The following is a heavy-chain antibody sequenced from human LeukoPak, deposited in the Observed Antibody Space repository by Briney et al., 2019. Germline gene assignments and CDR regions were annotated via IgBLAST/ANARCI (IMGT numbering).Heavy chain of an antibody. CDR2: IYYSGST. J-gene: IGHJ4*02. Sequence: PSETLSLTCTVSGGSISSGDYYWSWIRQPPGKGLEWIGYIYYSGSTYYNPSLKSRVTISVDSSKNQFSLKLSSVTAADTAVYYCAGARTYYYDSSGYQDDYWGLGTLVTVSS. D-gene: IGHD3-22*01. CDR3: AGARTYYYDSSGYQDDY. V-gene: IGHV4-30-4*01. CDR1: GGSISSGDYY.